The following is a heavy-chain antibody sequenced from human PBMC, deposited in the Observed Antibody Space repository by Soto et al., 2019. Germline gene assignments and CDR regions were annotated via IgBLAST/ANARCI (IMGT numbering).Heavy chain of an antibody. V-gene: IGHV3-53*01. CDR3: ARENVDIVATISYYGMDV. CDR1: GFTVSSNY. Sequence: PGGSLRLSCAASGFTVSSNYRSWVRQAPGKGLEWVSVIYSGGSTYYADSVKGRFTISRDNSKNTLYLQMNSLRAEDTAVYYCARENVDIVATISYYGMDVWGQGNTVTVSS. D-gene: IGHD5-12*01. CDR2: IYSGGST. J-gene: IGHJ6*02.